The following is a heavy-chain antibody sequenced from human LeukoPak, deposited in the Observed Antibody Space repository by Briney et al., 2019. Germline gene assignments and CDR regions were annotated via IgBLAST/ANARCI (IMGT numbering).Heavy chain of an antibody. CDR2: ISVSGGST. CDR3: AKVQWRRDGYNYPAFDY. D-gene: IGHD5-24*01. CDR1: GFTFSSNA. V-gene: IGHV3-23*01. Sequence: GGSLRLSCAASGFTFSSNAMSWVRQAPGKGLEWVSAISVSGGSTYYADSVKGRFTITRDNSKNTLYLQMNSLRAEDTAVYYCAKVQWRRDGYNYPAFDYWGQGTLVTVSS. J-gene: IGHJ4*02.